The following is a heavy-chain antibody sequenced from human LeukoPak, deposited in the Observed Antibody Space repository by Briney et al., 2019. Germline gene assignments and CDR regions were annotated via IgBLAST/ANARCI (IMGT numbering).Heavy chain of an antibody. Sequence: GRSLRLSCAASGFTFSNAWMSWVRQAPGKGLEWVGRIKSKTDGGTTDCAAPVKGRFTISRDDSKNTLYLQMNSLKTEDTAVYYCTTDSPIIVGATQLDNLDYWGQGTLVTVSS. J-gene: IGHJ4*02. CDR3: TTDSPIIVGATQLDNLDY. V-gene: IGHV3-15*01. CDR2: IKSKTDGGTT. D-gene: IGHD1-26*01. CDR1: GFTFSNAW.